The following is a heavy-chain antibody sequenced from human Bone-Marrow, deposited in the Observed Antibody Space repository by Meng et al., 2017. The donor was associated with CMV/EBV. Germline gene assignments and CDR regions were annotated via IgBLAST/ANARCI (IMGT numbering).Heavy chain of an antibody. Sequence: ASVKVFCKASGYTFTSYGISWVRQAPRQGLEWMGWISAYNGNTNDAQKLQGRVTMTRNTSISTAYMELSSLRTEDTAVYYCASGPFAEIVPAAIISEGYYYGMDVWGQGTTVTVSS. D-gene: IGHD2-2*02. CDR3: ASGPFAEIVPAAIISEGYYYGMDV. CDR2: ISAYNGNT. CDR1: GYTFTSYG. V-gene: IGHV1-18*01. J-gene: IGHJ6*02.